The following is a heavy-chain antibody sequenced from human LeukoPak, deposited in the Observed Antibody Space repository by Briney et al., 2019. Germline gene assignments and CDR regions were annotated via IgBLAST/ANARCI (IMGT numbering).Heavy chain of an antibody. CDR1: GGTFRGYD. D-gene: IGHD6-19*01. CDR2: IIPIFGTA. CDR3: ALDPIALSVTSYFQH. Sequence: ASVRVSCKESGGTFRGYDISGVRQAPGQGLEWMGGIIPIFGTANYAQKFQGRVTITADESTSTAYMELTSLRSEDTALYYCALDPIALSVTSYFQHRGQGPLVTVSS. J-gene: IGHJ1*01. V-gene: IGHV1-69*13.